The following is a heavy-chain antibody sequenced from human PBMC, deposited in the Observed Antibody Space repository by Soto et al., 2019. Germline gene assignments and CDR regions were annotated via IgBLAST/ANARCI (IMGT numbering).Heavy chain of an antibody. Sequence: RLSCAGSTFNFTSYSLNWVRQAPGKGLEWVSSISATSTYIFYADSVKGRFTISRDNAKNSVSLQMNSLRAEDAALYYCARVNSATGSMHFDHWGQGTLVTVSS. D-gene: IGHD3-9*01. CDR3: ARVNSATGSMHFDH. V-gene: IGHV3-21*01. CDR1: TFNFTSYS. CDR2: ISATSTYI. J-gene: IGHJ4*02.